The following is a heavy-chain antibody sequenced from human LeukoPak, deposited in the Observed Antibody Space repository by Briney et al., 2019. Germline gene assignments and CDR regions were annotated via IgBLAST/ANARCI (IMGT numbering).Heavy chain of an antibody. CDR3: ATFGYSYGVDY. D-gene: IGHD5-18*01. CDR2: IDPSDSYT. J-gene: IGHJ4*02. CDR1: GYSFTSYW. V-gene: IGHV5-10-1*01. Sequence: GESLKISCKGSGYSFTSYWNSWVRQMPGKGLEWMGRIDPSDSYTNYSPSFQGHVTISADKSISTAYPQWSSLKASDTAMYYCATFGYSYGVDYWGQGTLVTVSS.